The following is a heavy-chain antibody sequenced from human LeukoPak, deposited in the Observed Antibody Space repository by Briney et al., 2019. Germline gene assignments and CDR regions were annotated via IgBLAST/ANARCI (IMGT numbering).Heavy chain of an antibody. CDR1: GFTFSSYG. CDR3: ASTYYYDSSGYYWGIFDY. Sequence: GGSLRLSCAASGFTFSSYGMHWVRQAPGKGLEWVAVISYDGSNKYYADSVKGRFTISRDNSKNTLYLQMNSLRAEDTAVYYCASTYYYDSSGYYWGIFDYWGQGTLVTVSS. V-gene: IGHV3-30*03. D-gene: IGHD3-22*01. J-gene: IGHJ4*02. CDR2: ISYDGSNK.